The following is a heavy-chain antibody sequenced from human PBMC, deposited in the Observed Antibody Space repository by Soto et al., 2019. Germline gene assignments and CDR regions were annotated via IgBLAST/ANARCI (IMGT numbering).Heavy chain of an antibody. CDR1: GYSFTSYW. D-gene: IGHD6-13*01. Sequence: HGESLKISCKGSGYSFTSYWIGWVRQMPGKGLEWMGIIYPGDSDTRYSPSFQGQVTISADKSISTAYLQWSSLKASDTAMYYCARHAAAAGNVWFDPRGQGTLVTVSS. CDR2: IYPGDSDT. J-gene: IGHJ5*02. CDR3: ARHAAAAGNVWFDP. V-gene: IGHV5-51*01.